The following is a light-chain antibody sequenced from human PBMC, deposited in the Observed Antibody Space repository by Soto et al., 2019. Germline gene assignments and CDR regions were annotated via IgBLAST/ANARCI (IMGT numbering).Light chain of an antibody. CDR1: SSNIGNHY. J-gene: IGLJ2*01. CDR3: ATWDDSLSGML. CDR2: KNT. V-gene: IGLV1-47*01. Sequence: QSVLTQSPSVSGAPGQRVTISCSGSSSNIGNHYVYWHQQLPGMAPRLLIYKNTQRPSGIPDRFSGSKSGTSASLAIYGLRSEDEADYYCATWDDSLSGMLFGGGTKDTVL.